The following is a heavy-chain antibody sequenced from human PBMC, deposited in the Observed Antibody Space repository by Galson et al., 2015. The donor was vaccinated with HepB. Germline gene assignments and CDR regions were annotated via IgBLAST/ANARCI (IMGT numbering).Heavy chain of an antibody. D-gene: IGHD3-22*01. V-gene: IGHV1-2*02. J-gene: IGHJ4*02. Sequence: SVKVSCKASGYTFTAYYMHWVRQAPGQGLEWMAWINPDSGGTNFAQKFQGRVTVTRDTSISTVYMELYGLRSDDTAVYFCALRNDYYDSRGSLDFWGRGS. CDR2: INPDSGGT. CDR3: ALRNDYYDSRGSLDF. CDR1: GYTFTAYY.